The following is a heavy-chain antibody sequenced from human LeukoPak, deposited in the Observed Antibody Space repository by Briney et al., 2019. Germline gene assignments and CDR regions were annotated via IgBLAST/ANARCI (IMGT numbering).Heavy chain of an antibody. CDR1: GFTFSTYA. Sequence: RAGGSLRLSCAASGFTFSTYAMSWVRQAPGKGLEWVSTITSSGGTTFYADSVKGRFTISRDNSKNTLYLQINSLGVEDTAVYYCAKRSEYYVDYWGQGTLVTVSS. D-gene: IGHD2-15*01. CDR2: ITSSGGTT. V-gene: IGHV3-23*01. CDR3: AKRSEYYVDY. J-gene: IGHJ4*02.